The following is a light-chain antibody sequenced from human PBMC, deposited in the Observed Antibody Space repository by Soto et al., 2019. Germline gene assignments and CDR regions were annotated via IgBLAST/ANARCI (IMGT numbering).Light chain of an antibody. Sequence: EIVLTQSPGTLSLSPGERATLSCRASQSVTSNFLAWYRQKPGQAPRLLIYGAFSRAAGIADRFSGSGSATAFTLTISRLEPEDFAVYYCQQYGNSPYTFGQGTRLEI. CDR2: GAF. CDR3: QQYGNSPYT. CDR1: QSVTSNF. V-gene: IGKV3-20*01. J-gene: IGKJ2*01.